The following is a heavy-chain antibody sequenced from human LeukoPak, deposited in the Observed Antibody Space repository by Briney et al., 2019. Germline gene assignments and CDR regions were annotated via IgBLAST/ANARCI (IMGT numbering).Heavy chain of an antibody. CDR3: ARAKGSGSCYVIDY. D-gene: IGHD1-26*01. CDR1: GYTFTGYY. CDR2: INPNSGGT. J-gene: IGHJ4*02. V-gene: IGHV1-2*06. Sequence: ASVKVSCKASGYTFTGYYMHWVRQAPGQGLEWMGRINPNSGGTNYAQKFQGRVTMTRDTSISTAYMELSRLTSDDTAVYYCARAKGSGSCYVIDYWGQGTLVTVSS.